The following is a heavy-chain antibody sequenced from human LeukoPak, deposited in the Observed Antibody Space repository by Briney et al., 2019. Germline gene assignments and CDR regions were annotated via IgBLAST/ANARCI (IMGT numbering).Heavy chain of an antibody. D-gene: IGHD5-18*01. V-gene: IGHV3-23*01. J-gene: IGHJ4*02. CDR3: AKATSRGYSYGPYYFDY. Sequence: PGGSLRLSCTASGFTFSSYAMSWVRQAPGKGLEWVSAISGSGGSTYYADSVKGRFTISRDNSKNTLYLQMNSLRAEDTALYYCAKATSRGYSYGPYYFDYWGQGTLVTVSS. CDR2: ISGSGGST. CDR1: GFTFSSYA.